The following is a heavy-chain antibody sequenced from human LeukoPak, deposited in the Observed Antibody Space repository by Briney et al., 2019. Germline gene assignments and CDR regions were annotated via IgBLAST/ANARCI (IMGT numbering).Heavy chain of an antibody. V-gene: IGHV1-8*01. D-gene: IGHD6-6*01. CDR3: AREGHPEQAARRSFFDY. Sequence: ASVKVSCKASGYTFTSYDINWVRQATGQGLEWMGWMNPNSGNTGYAQKFQGRVTITRNTSISTAYMELSSLRSEDTAVYYCAREGHPEQAARRSFFDYWGQGTLVTVSS. CDR2: MNPNSGNT. J-gene: IGHJ4*02. CDR1: GYTFTSYD.